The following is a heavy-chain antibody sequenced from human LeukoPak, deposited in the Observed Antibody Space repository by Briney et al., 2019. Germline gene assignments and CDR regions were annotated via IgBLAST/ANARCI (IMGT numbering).Heavy chain of an antibody. CDR1: GITFSTYW. CDR2: INSEGSTI. V-gene: IGHV3-74*01. Sequence: GGSLRLSCAGSGITFSTYWMHWVRQAPGKGLEWVSRINSEGSTISYADSVKGRFTISRDNAKNTLFLQMNSLRAEDTAVYYCARISSDSISYYDHWGQGTLVTVSP. D-gene: IGHD3-22*01. CDR3: ARISSDSISYYDH. J-gene: IGHJ4*02.